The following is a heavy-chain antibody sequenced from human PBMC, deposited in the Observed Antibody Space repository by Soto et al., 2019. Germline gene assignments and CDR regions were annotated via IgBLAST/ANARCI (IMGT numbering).Heavy chain of an antibody. CDR1: GFTFSSYG. CDR2: ISYDGSNK. Sequence: GGSLRLSCAASGFTFSSYGMHWVRQAPGKGLEWVAVISYDGSNKYYADSVKGRFTISRDNSKNTLYLQMNSLRAEDTAVYYCAKSIADPDFNSLDYYGMDVWGQGTTVTVSS. V-gene: IGHV3-30*18. D-gene: IGHD6-13*01. CDR3: AKSIADPDFNSLDYYGMDV. J-gene: IGHJ6*02.